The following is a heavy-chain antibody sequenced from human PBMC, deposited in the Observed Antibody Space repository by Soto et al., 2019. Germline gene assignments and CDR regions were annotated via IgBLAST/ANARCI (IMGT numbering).Heavy chain of an antibody. V-gene: IGHV3-48*02. CDR2: IRHTTSAT. J-gene: IGHJ3*01. Sequence: GQLVESGGDFVQPGESLRLSCVASQFPFDVYSMHWVRQAPGKGLEWVSYIRHTTSATFYADAVKGRFTISRDNRKNSLFLQMNSLRDADTGVYFCARDRGSSGMFELDVWGPGTLVTVSS. CDR1: QFPFDVYS. D-gene: IGHD6-19*01. CDR3: ARDRGSSGMFELDV.